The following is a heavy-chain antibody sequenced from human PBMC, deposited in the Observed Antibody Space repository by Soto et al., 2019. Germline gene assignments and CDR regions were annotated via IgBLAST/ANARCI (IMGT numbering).Heavy chain of an antibody. CDR2: IKQDGSEK. D-gene: IGHD2-2*01. CDR1: GFTFSSYW. CDR3: ARDEEYCSSTSCYGDPYYYYYYGMDV. V-gene: IGHV3-7*03. J-gene: IGHJ6*02. Sequence: LRLSCAASGFTFSSYWMSWVRQAPGKGLEWVANIKQDGSEKYYVDSVKGRFTISRDNAKNSLYLQMNSLRAEDTAVYYCARDEEYCSSTSCYGDPYYYYYYGMDVWGQGTTVTVSS.